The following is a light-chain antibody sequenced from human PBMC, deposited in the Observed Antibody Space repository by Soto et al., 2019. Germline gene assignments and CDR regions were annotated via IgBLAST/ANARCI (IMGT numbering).Light chain of an antibody. CDR3: QQYNDWPLT. CDR1: QSVDSSH. CDR2: GAS. Sequence: EIVLTQSPGTLSLSPGERATLSCRASQSVDSSHLAWYQHRPGRAPRLLVYGASRRATGVPARFSGTGSGTEFTLTISSLQSEDFALYYCQQYNDWPLTFGQGTKVDIK. J-gene: IGKJ1*01. V-gene: IGKV3D-15*01.